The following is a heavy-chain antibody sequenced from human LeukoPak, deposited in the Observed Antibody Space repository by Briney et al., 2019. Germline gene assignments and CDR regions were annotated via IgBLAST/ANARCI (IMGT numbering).Heavy chain of an antibody. J-gene: IGHJ4*02. CDR3: ARDYKWAFDY. Sequence: GGSLRLSCATSGFTFTDYSMNWVRQAPGRGPEWISYIGLGSGFVSYSDSVKGQFTISRDTARNSVDLHMSSLRAEDTAVYFCARDYKWAFDYWGQGALVTVSS. D-gene: IGHD1-20*01. V-gene: IGHV3-21*05. CDR1: GFTFTDYS. CDR2: IGLGSGFV.